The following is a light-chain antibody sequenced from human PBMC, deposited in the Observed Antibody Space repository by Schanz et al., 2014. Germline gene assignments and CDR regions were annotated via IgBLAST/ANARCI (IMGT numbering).Light chain of an antibody. J-gene: IGKJ4*01. Sequence: EIVLTQSPATLSLSPGERATLSCRASQSVSSYLAWYQQKPGQAPRLLIHGASNRATAIPDRFSGSGSGTDFTLTISRLEPEDFAVYFCQQYGSSLTFGGGTKVEIK. V-gene: IGKV3-20*01. CDR2: GAS. CDR1: QSVSSY. CDR3: QQYGSSLT.